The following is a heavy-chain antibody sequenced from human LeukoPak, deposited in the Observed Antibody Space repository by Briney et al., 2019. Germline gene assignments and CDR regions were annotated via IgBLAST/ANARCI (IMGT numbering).Heavy chain of an antibody. J-gene: IGHJ4*02. V-gene: IGHV1-18*01. Sequence: ASVKVSCKASGYTFTSYGISWVRQAPGQGLEWMGCTSAYNGNTNYAQKLQGRVTMTTDTSTSTAYMELRSLRSDDTAVYYCARDQEVYYDSSGPKGYWGQGTLVTVSS. CDR2: TSAYNGNT. D-gene: IGHD3-22*01. CDR3: ARDQEVYYDSSGPKGY. CDR1: GYTFTSYG.